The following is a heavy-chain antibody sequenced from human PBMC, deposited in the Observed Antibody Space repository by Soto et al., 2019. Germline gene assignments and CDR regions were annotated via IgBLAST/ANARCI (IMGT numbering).Heavy chain of an antibody. CDR2: ISYDGSNT. CDR1: GFTFSTYA. CDR3: ARDQGRSITCQLDY. J-gene: IGHJ4*02. Sequence: GGSLRLSCAVSGFTFSTYAMHWVRQAPGKGLEWVAVISYDGSNTYYADSVKGRFTISRDNMLYLQMNSLRAEDTAVYYCARDQGRSITCQLDYWGQGALVTVSS. V-gene: IGHV3-30-3*01. D-gene: IGHD2-2*01.